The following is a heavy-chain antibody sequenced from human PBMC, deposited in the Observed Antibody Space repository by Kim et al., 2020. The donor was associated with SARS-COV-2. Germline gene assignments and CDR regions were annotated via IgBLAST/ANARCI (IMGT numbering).Heavy chain of an antibody. CDR3: ARGGNPDFDY. V-gene: IGHV6-1*01. D-gene: IGHD3-10*01. CDR2: TYYRSKWFS. CDR1: GDSVSSNSAA. J-gene: IGHJ4*02. Sequence: SQTLSLTCAISGDSVSSNSAAWNWTRQSPSGGLECLGRTYYRSKWFSDYAVSVKSRITINPDTSKNHFSLQLNSVTPEDTAVYYCARGGNPDFDYWGQGTLVTVSS.